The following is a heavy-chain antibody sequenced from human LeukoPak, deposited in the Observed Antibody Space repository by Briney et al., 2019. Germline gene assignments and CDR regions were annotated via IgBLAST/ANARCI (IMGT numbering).Heavy chain of an antibody. V-gene: IGHV4-39*01. CDR3: ARRVSSLDAFDI. CDR2: VYYGGNT. CDR1: GGSISSSNYY. D-gene: IGHD2-15*01. J-gene: IGHJ3*02. Sequence: SETLSLTCTVSGGSISSSNYYWGWIRQPPGKGLEWIGNVYYGGNTYNNPSLKSRVTMSVDTSKNQFSLKLNSVTATDTAIYYCARRVSSLDAFDIWGQGTMVTVSS.